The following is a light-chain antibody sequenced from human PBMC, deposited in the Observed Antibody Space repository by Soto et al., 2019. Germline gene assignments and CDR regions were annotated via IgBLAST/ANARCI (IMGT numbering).Light chain of an antibody. Sequence: QSVLTQPASVSGSPGQSITISCTGTSSDVGGYNYVSWYQQHPGKAPKLMIYEVSNRPSGVSNRFSGSKSGNTASLTISGLQAEDEADYYCSSYTSSSTSCVFGTGTKVT. J-gene: IGLJ1*01. CDR2: EVS. V-gene: IGLV2-14*01. CDR1: SSDVGGYNY. CDR3: SSYTSSSTSCV.